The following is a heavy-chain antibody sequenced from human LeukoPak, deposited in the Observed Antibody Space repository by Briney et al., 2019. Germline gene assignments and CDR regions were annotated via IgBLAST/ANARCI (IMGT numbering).Heavy chain of an antibody. CDR2: INPNSGGT. Sequence: ASVKVSCKASGYTFTGYYMHWVRQAPGQGLEWMGWINPNSGGTNYAQKFQGRVTMTRDTSISTAYMELSRLRSDDTAVYYCASVFSPRTYYDSSGYYKDYWGQGTLVTVSS. V-gene: IGHV1-2*02. CDR3: ASVFSPRTYYDSSGYYKDY. CDR1: GYTFTGYY. D-gene: IGHD3-22*01. J-gene: IGHJ4*02.